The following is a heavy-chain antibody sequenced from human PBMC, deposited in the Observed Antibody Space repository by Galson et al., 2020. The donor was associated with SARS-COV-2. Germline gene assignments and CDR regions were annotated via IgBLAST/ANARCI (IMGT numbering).Heavy chain of an antibody. CDR2: IYWDDDK. CDR3: ADRPKLMTTVITSINYFDY. CDR1: RFSLSTSGVG. D-gene: IGHD4-17*01. J-gene: IGHJ4*02. V-gene: IGHV2-5*02. Sequence: KMSGPTLVKPTKTLTLTCTFSRFSLSTSGVGVGWIRQPPGKALEWLAVIYWDDDKRYSPSLKSRLTITKDTSKNQVVLTLTNMDPVDTATYYCADRPKLMTTVITSINYFDYWGQGTLVTVSS.